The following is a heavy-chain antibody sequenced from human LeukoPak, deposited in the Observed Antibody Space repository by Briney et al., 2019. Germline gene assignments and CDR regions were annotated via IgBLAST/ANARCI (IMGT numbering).Heavy chain of an antibody. CDR1: GGSFSGYY. CDR3: ARDRNYYDSSGYLNWFDP. CDR2: IYCSGST. Sequence: PSETLSLTCAVYGGSFSGYYWSWIRQPPGKGLEWIGYIYCSGSTNYNPSLKSRVTISVDTSKNQFSLKLSSVTAADTAVYYCARDRNYYDSSGYLNWFDPWGQGTLVTVSS. V-gene: IGHV4-59*01. D-gene: IGHD3-22*01. J-gene: IGHJ5*02.